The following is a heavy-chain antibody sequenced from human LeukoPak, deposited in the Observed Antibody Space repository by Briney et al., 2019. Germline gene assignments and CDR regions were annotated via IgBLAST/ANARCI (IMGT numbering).Heavy chain of an antibody. D-gene: IGHD3-10*01. CDR1: RFTFSNYW. CDR3: ARDIVSGSGSIDY. V-gene: IGHV3-74*01. Sequence: GGSLRLSCAASRFTFSNYWMHWVRQAPGKGLVWVSRVKSDGSNPSYADSVKGRFTISRDNAENMLYLQMNTLGAEDTAVYYYARDIVSGSGSIDYWGQGTLVTVSS. J-gene: IGHJ4*02. CDR2: VKSDGSNP.